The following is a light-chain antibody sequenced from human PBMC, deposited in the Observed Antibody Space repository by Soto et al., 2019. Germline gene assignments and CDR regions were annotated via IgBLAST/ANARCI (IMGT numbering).Light chain of an antibody. CDR1: QSISSY. V-gene: IGKV1-39*01. J-gene: IGKJ2*01. CDR2: AAS. Sequence: DIQMTQSPSSLSASVGDRVTITCRASQSISSYLNWYQQKPGKAPKLLIYAASSLQSGVTSRFSCCGSGIHFTLPISSLQPEDFATFYGQQGYSTPRTFGQVTKLEIK. CDR3: QQGYSTPRT.